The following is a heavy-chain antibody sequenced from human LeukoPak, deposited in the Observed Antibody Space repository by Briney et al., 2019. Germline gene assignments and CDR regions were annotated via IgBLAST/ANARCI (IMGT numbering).Heavy chain of an antibody. CDR2: IASDGSST. CDR1: GFTFSSYW. V-gene: IGHV3-74*01. J-gene: IGHJ4*02. D-gene: IGHD4-23*01. CDR3: ARGRPHGNDY. Sequence: GGSLRLSCAASGFTFSSYWMNWVRQAPGKGLVWVSRIASDGSSTTYADSVEGRFSISRDNAKNTLYLQMNSLRVEDTAVYYCARGRPHGNDYWGQGTLVTVSS.